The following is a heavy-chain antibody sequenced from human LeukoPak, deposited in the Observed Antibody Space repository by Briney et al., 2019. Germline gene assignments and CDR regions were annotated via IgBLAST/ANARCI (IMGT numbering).Heavy chain of an antibody. D-gene: IGHD4-11*01. Sequence: GGSLRLSCAASGFTFSSFWMSWVRQAPGKGLEWVANIKQDGSEKYYVDSVKGRFTISRDNAKNSLFLQMNGLRVEDTAVYYCTRGSNCDYWGQGTLVTVSS. CDR2: IKQDGSEK. V-gene: IGHV3-7*01. J-gene: IGHJ4*02. CDR1: GFTFSSFW. CDR3: TRGSNCDY.